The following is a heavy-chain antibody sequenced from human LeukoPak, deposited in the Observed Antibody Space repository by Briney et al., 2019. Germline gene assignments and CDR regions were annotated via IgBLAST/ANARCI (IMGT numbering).Heavy chain of an antibody. CDR3: AREAVVTNAEYFQH. CDR2: INHSGST. J-gene: IGHJ1*01. Sequence: SETLSLTCTVSGGSVSSGSYYWSWIRQPPGKGLEWIGEINHSGSTNYNPSLKSRVTISVDTSKNQFSLKLSSVTAADTAVYYCAREAVVTNAEYFQHWGQGTLVTVSS. V-gene: IGHV4-61*01. D-gene: IGHD4-23*01. CDR1: GGSVSSGSYY.